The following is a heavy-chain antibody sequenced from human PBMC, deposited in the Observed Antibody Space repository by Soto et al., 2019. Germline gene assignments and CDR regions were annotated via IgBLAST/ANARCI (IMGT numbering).Heavy chain of an antibody. V-gene: IGHV1-69*13. D-gene: IGHD3-22*01. CDR1: GGTFSSYA. J-gene: IGHJ3*02. CDR3: ASGRNDYYDSSGYWWAPDAFDI. Sequence: SVKVSCKASGGTFSSYAISWVRQAPGQGLEWMGGIIPIFGTANYAQKFQGRVTITADESTSTAYMELSSLRSEDTAVYYCASGRNDYYDSSGYWWAPDAFDIWGQGTMVTVSS. CDR2: IIPIFGTA.